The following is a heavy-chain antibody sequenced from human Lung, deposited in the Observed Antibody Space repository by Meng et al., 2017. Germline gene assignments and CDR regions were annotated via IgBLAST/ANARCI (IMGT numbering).Heavy chain of an antibody. J-gene: IGHJ4*02. CDR3: ARDRQWLFDY. V-gene: IGHV1-18*01. CDR1: GYTFTTYG. CDR2: IDPGNGNR. Sequence: QVHLVQSGSEVKKPGASVKVSCKASGYTFTTYGISWLRQAPGQGLEWMGWIDPGNGNRDFAEKFQDRLTMSNDTSSNTVYMELTRLTSDDTAVYYCARDRQWLFDYWGQGALVTVSS. D-gene: IGHD6-19*01.